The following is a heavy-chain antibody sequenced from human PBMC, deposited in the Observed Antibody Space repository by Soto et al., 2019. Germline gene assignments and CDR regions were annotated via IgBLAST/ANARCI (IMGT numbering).Heavy chain of an antibody. CDR3: AARSGWIDY. J-gene: IGHJ4*02. D-gene: IGHD3-3*01. CDR2: MNFNSGNI. V-gene: IGHV1-8*01. CDR1: GYTFTSYE. Sequence: QVQLVQSGAEVKRPGASVKVSCKASGYTFTSYEISWVRQATGQGLEWMGWMNFNSGNIGYAQKFQGRVTMTRNTSISTAYMELSSLRSEDTAVYYCAARSGWIDYWGQGTLVTVSS.